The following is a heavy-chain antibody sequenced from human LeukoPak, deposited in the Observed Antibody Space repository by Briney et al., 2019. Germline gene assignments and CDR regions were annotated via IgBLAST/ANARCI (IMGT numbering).Heavy chain of an antibody. CDR2: IYWNDDK. CDR1: GFSLSTSGVG. D-gene: IGHD1-26*01. V-gene: IGHV2-5*01. CDR3: AYRSSSGSYFDY. J-gene: IGHJ4*02. Sequence: SGPTLVNPTQTLTLTCTFSGFSLSTSGVGVGWIRQPPGKALEWLALIYWNDDKRYSPSLKSRLTITKDTSKNQVVLTMTSMDPVDTATYYCAYRSSSGSYFDYWGQGTLVTVSS.